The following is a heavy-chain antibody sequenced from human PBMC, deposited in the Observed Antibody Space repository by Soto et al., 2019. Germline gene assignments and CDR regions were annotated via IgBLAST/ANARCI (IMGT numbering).Heavy chain of an antibody. CDR3: AKPLIPGIAGDEIGAFDI. CDR1: GFTFDDYA. CDR2: ISWNSGSI. V-gene: IGHV3-9*01. J-gene: IGHJ3*02. D-gene: IGHD6-13*01. Sequence: HPGGSLRLSCAASGFTFDDYAMHWVRQAPGKGLEWVSGISWNSGSIGYADSVKGRFTISRDNAKNSLYLQMNSLRAEDTALYYCAKPLIPGIAGDEIGAFDIWGQGTMVTVSS.